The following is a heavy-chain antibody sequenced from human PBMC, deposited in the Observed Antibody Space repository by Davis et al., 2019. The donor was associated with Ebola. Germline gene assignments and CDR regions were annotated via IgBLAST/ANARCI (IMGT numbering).Heavy chain of an antibody. CDR1: RYTFTGYY. D-gene: IGHD3-3*01. Sequence: ASVPVSCKASRYTFTGYYMHWVRQAPGQGLEWMGWINPNSGGTNYAQKFQGRVTMTRDTSISTAYMELSRLRSEDTAVYYCASRSFGVVRNNWFDPWGQGTLVTVSS. V-gene: IGHV1-2*02. CDR3: ASRSFGVVRNNWFDP. CDR2: INPNSGGT. J-gene: IGHJ5*02.